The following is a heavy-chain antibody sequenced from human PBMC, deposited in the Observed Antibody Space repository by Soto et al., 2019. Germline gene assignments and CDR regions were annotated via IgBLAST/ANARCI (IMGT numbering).Heavy chain of an antibody. CDR3: ARDKGGGGFYGSGSYYNGYYGMDV. V-gene: IGHV3-13*01. CDR1: GFTFSSYD. Sequence: PGGSLRLSCAASGFTFSSYDMHWVRQATGKGLEWVSAIGTAGDTYYPGSVKGRFTISRENAKNSLYLQMNSLRAGDTAVYYCARDKGGGGFYGSGSYYNGYYGMDVWGQGTTVTVSS. CDR2: IGTAGDT. J-gene: IGHJ6*02. D-gene: IGHD3-10*01.